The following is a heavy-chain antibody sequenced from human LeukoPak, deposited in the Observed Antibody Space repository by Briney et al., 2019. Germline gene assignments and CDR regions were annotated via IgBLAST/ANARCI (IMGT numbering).Heavy chain of an antibody. Sequence: GGSLRLSCAASGFTFSDYYMSWIRQAPGKGLEWVSYISSSGSTIYYADSVKGRFTISRDNAKNSLYLQMNSLRAEDTAVYYCARAYCGGDCYPRTNWFDPWGQGPRVPVSS. CDR3: ARAYCGGDCYPRTNWFDP. D-gene: IGHD2-21*01. V-gene: IGHV3-11*04. CDR1: GFTFSDYY. CDR2: ISSSGSTI. J-gene: IGHJ5*02.